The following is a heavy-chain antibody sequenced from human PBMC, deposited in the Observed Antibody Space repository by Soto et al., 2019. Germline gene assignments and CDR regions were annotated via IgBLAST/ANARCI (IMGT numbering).Heavy chain of an antibody. CDR1: GYTFTSYG. CDR3: ARVVVAASDIYYYYYMDV. V-gene: IGHV1-18*01. CDR2: ISAYNGNT. Sequence: QVQLVQSGAEVKKPGASVKVSCKASGYTFTSYGISWVRQAPGQGLEWMGWISAYNGNTNYAQKLQGRVTMTTDTSTSTAYRELRSLRSDDTAVYYCARVVVAASDIYYYYYMDVWGKGTTVTVSS. J-gene: IGHJ6*03. D-gene: IGHD2-15*01.